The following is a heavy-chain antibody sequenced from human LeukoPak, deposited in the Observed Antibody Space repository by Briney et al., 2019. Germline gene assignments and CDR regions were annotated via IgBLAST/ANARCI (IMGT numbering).Heavy chain of an antibody. J-gene: IGHJ4*02. D-gene: IGHD6-13*01. CDR1: GFTFSSYG. Sequence: PGGSLRLSCAASGFTFSSYGMHWVRQAPGKGLEWVAVIWYDGSNKYYADSVKGRFTISRDNSKNTLYLQMNSLRAEDTAVYYCVRLGSSSWYGGFDYWGQGTLVTVSS. V-gene: IGHV3-33*01. CDR2: IWYDGSNK. CDR3: VRLGSSSWYGGFDY.